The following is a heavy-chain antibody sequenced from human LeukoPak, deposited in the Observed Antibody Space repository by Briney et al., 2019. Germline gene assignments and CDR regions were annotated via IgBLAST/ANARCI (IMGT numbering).Heavy chain of an antibody. CDR3: AKDFSGVSRLLWGYFDY. D-gene: IGHD3-10*01. CDR2: ISSSSSYI. V-gene: IGHV3-21*04. J-gene: IGHJ4*02. Sequence: GGSLRLSCAASAFIFSNYSMNWVRQAPGKGLEWVSSISSSSSYIYYADSVKGRFTISRDNSKNTLYLQMNSLRVEDTAVYYCAKDFSGVSRLLWGYFDYWGQGAVVTVSS. CDR1: AFIFSNYS.